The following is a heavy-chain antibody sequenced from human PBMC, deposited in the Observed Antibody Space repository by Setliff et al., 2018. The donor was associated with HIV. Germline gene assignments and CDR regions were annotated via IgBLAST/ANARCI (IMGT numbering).Heavy chain of an antibody. Sequence: GASVKVSCKASGYTFLNYDINWLRQAPGQGLEWMGRLPPHSGDTISADRFQGRLVMTTNTSTTTAFMELSSLRSDDTALYFCARGWGLWFGQLSILPLDPWGQGTLVTVSS. D-gene: IGHD3-10*01. CDR3: ARGWGLWFGQLSILPLDP. V-gene: IGHV1-8*01. J-gene: IGHJ5*02. CDR2: LPPHSGDT. CDR1: GYTFLNYD.